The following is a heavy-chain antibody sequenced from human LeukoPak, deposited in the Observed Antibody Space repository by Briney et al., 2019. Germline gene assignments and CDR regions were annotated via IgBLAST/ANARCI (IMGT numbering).Heavy chain of an antibody. J-gene: IGHJ4*02. V-gene: IGHV1-69*13. Sequence: SVKVSCKASGYTFTNNYLHWVRQAPGQGLEWMGGIIPIFGTANYAQKFQGRVTITADESTSTAYMELSSLRSEDTAVYYCAREREYSYVFDYWGQGTLVTVSS. CDR3: AREREYSYVFDY. D-gene: IGHD5-18*01. CDR2: IIPIFGTA. CDR1: GYTFTNNY.